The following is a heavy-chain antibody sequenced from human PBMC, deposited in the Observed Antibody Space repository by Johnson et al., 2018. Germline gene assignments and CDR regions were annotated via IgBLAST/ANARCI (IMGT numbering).Heavy chain of an antibody. V-gene: IGHV3-21*01. CDR3: ARDDSYGYGLGAFDI. CDR1: GFTFSSYS. D-gene: IGHD5-18*01. CDR2: ISSSSSYI. J-gene: IGHJ3*02. Sequence: EVQLVESGGGLVKPGGSLRLSCAASGFTFSSYSMNWVRQAPGKGLEWVSSISSSSSYIYYADSVKGRFTISRDNAKNSLYLQRNSLRAEDTAVYYCARDDSYGYGLGAFDIWGQGTMVTVYS.